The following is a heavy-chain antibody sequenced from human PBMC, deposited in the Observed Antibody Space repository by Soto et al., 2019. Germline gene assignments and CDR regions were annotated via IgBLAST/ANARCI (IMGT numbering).Heavy chain of an antibody. CDR2: IIPIFGTA. V-gene: IGHV1-69*01. CDR3: VRNLVGASYSTFDY. D-gene: IGHD1-26*01. Sequence: QVQLVQSGAEVKKPGSSVKVSCKASGGTFSIYAINWVRQAPGQGLEWMGGIIPIFGTANYAQKFQGRVTITADASTSTAYMEMSSLRSEDTAVYYCVRNLVGASYSTFDYWGQGTLVTVSS. CDR1: GGTFSIYA. J-gene: IGHJ4*02.